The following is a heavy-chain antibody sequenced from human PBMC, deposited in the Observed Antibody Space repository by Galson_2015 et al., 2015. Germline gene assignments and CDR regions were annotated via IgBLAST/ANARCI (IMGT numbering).Heavy chain of an antibody. CDR1: GGTFRTHV. CDR2: ISPVLGTV. CDR3: ATRCSNRVHILGD. V-gene: IGHV1-69*04. D-gene: IGHD3-9*01. Sequence: SVKVSCKASGGTFRTHVIDWVRQAPGHGPEWMGRISPVLGTVYYAQKFQGRLMIVGDTSTNTAYMELSSLRDDDTAVYFCATRCSNRVHILGDWGQGSLVTVSS. J-gene: IGHJ4*02.